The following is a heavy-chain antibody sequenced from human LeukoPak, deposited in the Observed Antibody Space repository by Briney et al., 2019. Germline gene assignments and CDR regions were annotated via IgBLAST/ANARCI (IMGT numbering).Heavy chain of an antibody. CDR1: GFTFSSYS. CDR3: ANGGPDYDILTAVGGYFDY. V-gene: IGHV3-21*04. CDR2: ISSSSSYI. Sequence: GSLRLSCAASGFTFSSYSMNWVRQAPGKGLEWVSSISSSSSYIYYADSVKGRFTISRDNAKNSLYLQMNSLRAEDTAVYYCANGGPDYDILTAVGGYFDYWGQGTLVTVSS. J-gene: IGHJ4*02. D-gene: IGHD3-9*01.